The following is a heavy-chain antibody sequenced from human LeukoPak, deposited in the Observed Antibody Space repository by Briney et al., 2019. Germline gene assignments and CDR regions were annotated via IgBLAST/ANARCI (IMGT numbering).Heavy chain of an antibody. J-gene: IGHJ2*01. CDR3: TRAHIVGATPWYFDL. CDR2: IRSKAYGGTT. Sequence: PGGSLRLSCTASGFTFGDYAMSWFRQAPGKGLEWVGFIRSKAYGGTTEYAASVKGRFTISRDDSKSIAYLQMNSLKTEDTAVYYCTRAHIVGATPWYFDLWGRGTLVTVSS. V-gene: IGHV3-49*03. D-gene: IGHD1-26*01. CDR1: GFTFGDYA.